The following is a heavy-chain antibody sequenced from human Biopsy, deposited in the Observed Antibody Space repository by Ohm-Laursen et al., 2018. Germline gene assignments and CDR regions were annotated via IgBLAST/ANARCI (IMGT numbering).Heavy chain of an antibody. CDR2: VSYSGNT. Sequence: SQTLSLTCTVSGVSISSYFWSWIRQPLGKGLEWIGYVSYSGNTKYNPSLKSRVIISADTSKNQFSLKLSSVTAADTAMYYCAAYYYDSSGYFYAFHYWGQGTPVTVSS. V-gene: IGHV4-59*08. D-gene: IGHD3-22*01. CDR1: GVSISSYF. CDR3: AAYYYDSSGYFYAFHY. J-gene: IGHJ4*02.